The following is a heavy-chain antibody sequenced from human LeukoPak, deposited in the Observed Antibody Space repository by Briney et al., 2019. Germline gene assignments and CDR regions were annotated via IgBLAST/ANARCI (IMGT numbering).Heavy chain of an antibody. D-gene: IGHD2-15*01. J-gene: IGHJ4*02. CDR1: GYTFTGYY. Sequence: ASVKVSCKASGYTFTGYYMHWVRQAPGQGLEWMGWINPNSGGTNYAQKFQGRVTMTRDTSISTAYMELSRLRSDDTAVYYWAREGLYCSGGSCYSGYFDYWGQGTLVTVSS. CDR3: AREGLYCSGGSCYSGYFDY. CDR2: INPNSGGT. V-gene: IGHV1-2*02.